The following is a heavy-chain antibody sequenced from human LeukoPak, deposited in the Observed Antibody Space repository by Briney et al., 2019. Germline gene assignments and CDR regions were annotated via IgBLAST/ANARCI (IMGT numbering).Heavy chain of an antibody. J-gene: IGHJ4*02. V-gene: IGHV3-15*01. Sequence: PGGSLRLSCAASGLTFISAWMNWVRQAPGKGLEWVGRIKSKTDGGTAEHAAPVKGRFIISRDDSKNMLYLQMNSLNSDDTGVYYCATALRGVGFWGQGTLVTVPS. D-gene: IGHD3-3*01. CDR3: ATALRGVGF. CDR1: GLTFISAW. CDR2: IKSKTDGGTA.